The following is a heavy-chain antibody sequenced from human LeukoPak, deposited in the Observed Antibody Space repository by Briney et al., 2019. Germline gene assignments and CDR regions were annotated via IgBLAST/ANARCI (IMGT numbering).Heavy chain of an antibody. Sequence: GGSPRLSCAASGFTFSSYSMNWVRQAPGKGLEWVSSISSSSSYIYYADSVKGRFTISRDNAKNSLYLQMNSLRAEDTAVYYCASNGLDYYYYYMDVWGKGTTVTVSS. CDR2: ISSSSSYI. CDR1: GFTFSSYS. V-gene: IGHV3-21*01. J-gene: IGHJ6*03. CDR3: ASNGLDYYYYYMDV. D-gene: IGHD2-8*01.